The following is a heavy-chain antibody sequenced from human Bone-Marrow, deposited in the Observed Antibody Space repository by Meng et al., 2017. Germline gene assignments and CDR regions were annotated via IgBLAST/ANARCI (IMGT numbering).Heavy chain of an antibody. CDR3: ARGPTTMAHDFDY. CDR1: GGSFSDYY. D-gene: IGHD4-11*01. Sequence: GEGLLKPSETLSLPCVVSGGSFSDYYWSWIRQPPGKGLEWIGEINHSGSTNYNPSLEGRATISVDTSQNNLSLRLSSVTAADSAVYYCARGPTTMAHDFDYWGQGTLVTVSS. V-gene: IGHV4-34*01. CDR2: INHSGST. J-gene: IGHJ4*02.